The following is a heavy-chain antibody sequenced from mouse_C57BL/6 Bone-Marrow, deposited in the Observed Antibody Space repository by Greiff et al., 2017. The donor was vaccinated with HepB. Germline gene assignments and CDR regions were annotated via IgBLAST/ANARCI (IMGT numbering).Heavy chain of an antibody. V-gene: IGHV1-50*01. CDR3: ATYGNNYFDY. CDR1: GYTFTSYW. CDR2: IDPSDSYT. D-gene: IGHD2-1*01. Sequence: QVQLQQPGAELVKPGASVKLSCKASGYTFTSYWMQWVKQRPGQGLEWIGEIDPSDSYTNYNQKFKGKATLTVDTSSSTAYMQLSSLTSEDSAVYYCATYGNNYFDYWGQGTTLTVSS. J-gene: IGHJ2*01.